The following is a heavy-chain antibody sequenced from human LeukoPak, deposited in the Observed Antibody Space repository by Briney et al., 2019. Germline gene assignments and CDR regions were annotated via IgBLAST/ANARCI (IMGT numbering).Heavy chain of an antibody. D-gene: IGHD5-12*01. CDR1: GYTFSIYS. V-gene: IGHV3-21*01. CDR2: ISSSSGYI. Sequence: PGGSLRLSCAAPGYTFSIYSMNWVRQAPGRGLEWVSSISSSSGYIYYADSVKGRFTISRDNAKNSLYLQMNSLRAEDTAVYYCARDTDYDSRSIWGQGTMVTVSS. J-gene: IGHJ3*02. CDR3: ARDTDYDSRSI.